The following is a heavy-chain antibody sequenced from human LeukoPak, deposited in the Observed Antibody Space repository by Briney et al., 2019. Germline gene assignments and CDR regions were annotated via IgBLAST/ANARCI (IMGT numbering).Heavy chain of an antibody. CDR2: INQSGST. D-gene: IGHD3-16*02. Sequence: KPSETLSLTCAVYGGSFSGYYWSWIRQPPGKGLEWIGEINQSGSTNYNPSLKSRVTISVDTSKNQFSLKLSSVTAADTAVYYCARHFAFGGVIGPTYYYYYGMDVWGQGTTVTVSS. V-gene: IGHV4-34*01. J-gene: IGHJ6*02. CDR1: GGSFSGYY. CDR3: ARHFAFGGVIGPTYYYYYGMDV.